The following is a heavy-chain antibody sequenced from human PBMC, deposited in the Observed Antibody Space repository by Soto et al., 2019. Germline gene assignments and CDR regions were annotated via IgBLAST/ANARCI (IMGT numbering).Heavy chain of an antibody. J-gene: IGHJ6*04. CDR2: IQSCGTT. Sequence: EVQLVESGGGLVQPGGSLRLSCAASGFTVSSKYMTWVRQAPGKGLEWVSLIQSCGTTYYADSVKGRFTISRETSENTLHLQMASLRVEDTAVYYCARDDVLCDGGRCYGIPLDFWGKGTTVTVSS. CDR3: ARDDVLCDGGRCYGIPLDF. CDR1: GFTVSSKY. V-gene: IGHV3-66*01. D-gene: IGHD2-15*01.